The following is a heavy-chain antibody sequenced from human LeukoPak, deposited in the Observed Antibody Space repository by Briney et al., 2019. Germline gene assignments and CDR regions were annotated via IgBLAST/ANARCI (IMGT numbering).Heavy chain of an antibody. CDR3: ARGRCSGGSCYLFDY. Sequence: PGRSLRLSCAASGFTFSSYGMHWVRQAPGKGLEWVAVIWYDGSNKYYADSVKGRFTISRDNSKNTLYLQMNSLRAEDTAVYYCARGRCSGGSCYLFDYWGQGTLVTVSS. V-gene: IGHV3-33*01. J-gene: IGHJ4*02. CDR2: IWYDGSNK. D-gene: IGHD2-15*01. CDR1: GFTFSSYG.